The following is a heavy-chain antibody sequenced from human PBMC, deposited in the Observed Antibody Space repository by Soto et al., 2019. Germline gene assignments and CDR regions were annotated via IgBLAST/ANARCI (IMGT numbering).Heavy chain of an antibody. CDR2: LGSDGTGT. CDR3: VKDFHTLPVC. Sequence: GGSLRLSCLVSGFALSSYSMYWVRQAPGKGLEYVSALGSDGTGTYYADSVKGRFTISRDTYRNTLFLQMSSLRPEDTALYYCVKDFHTLPVCWGQGTRVPVCS. J-gene: IGHJ4*02. V-gene: IGHV3-64D*06. CDR1: GFALSSYS.